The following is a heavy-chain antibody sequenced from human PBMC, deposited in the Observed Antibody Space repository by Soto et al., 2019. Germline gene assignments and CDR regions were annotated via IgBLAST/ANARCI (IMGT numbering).Heavy chain of an antibody. Sequence: ASVKVSCKASGYTFTNYGISWVRRAPGQGLEWMGWISAYNGNTNYAQKLQGRVTMTTDTSTSTAYMELRSLRSDDTAVYYCAREARSGGYYFYGMDVWGQGTTVTVSS. CDR3: AREARSGGYYFYGMDV. V-gene: IGHV1-18*01. CDR2: ISAYNGNT. J-gene: IGHJ6*02. D-gene: IGHD2-15*01. CDR1: GYTFTNYG.